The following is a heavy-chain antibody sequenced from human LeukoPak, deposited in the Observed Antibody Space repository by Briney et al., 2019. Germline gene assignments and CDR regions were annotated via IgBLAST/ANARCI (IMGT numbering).Heavy chain of an antibody. D-gene: IGHD3-10*01. CDR1: GFTVSSNY. CDR3: ARSSTMVRGVIGDY. V-gene: IGHV3-53*01. Sequence: GGSLRLSCAASGFTVSSNYMSWVRQAPGKGLEWVSVIYSGGSTYYADSVKGRFTISRDNSKNTLYLQMNSLRAEDTAVYYCARSSTMVRGVIGDYWGQGTLVTVSS. CDR2: IYSGGST. J-gene: IGHJ4*02.